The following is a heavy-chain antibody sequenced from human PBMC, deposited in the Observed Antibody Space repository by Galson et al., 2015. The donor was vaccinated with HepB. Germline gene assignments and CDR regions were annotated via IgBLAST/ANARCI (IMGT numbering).Heavy chain of an antibody. J-gene: IGHJ4*02. D-gene: IGHD2-2*01. V-gene: IGHV3-9*01. CDR3: AKDEEKYQLLSCDY. CDR2: ISWNGRSI. CDR1: GFTFSSYA. Sequence: SLRLSCAASGFTFSSYAMHWVRQAPGKGLEWVSGISWNGRSIGYADSVRGRFTISRDNAKNSLYLQMNSLRAEDTAFYYCAKDEEKYQLLSCDYWGQGTLVRVSS.